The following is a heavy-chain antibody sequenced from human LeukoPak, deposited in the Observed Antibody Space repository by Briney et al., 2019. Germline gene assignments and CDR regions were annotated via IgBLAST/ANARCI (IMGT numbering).Heavy chain of an antibody. CDR3: ARDSLGVVGFDY. CDR2: INHSGST. D-gene: IGHD3-22*01. V-gene: IGHV4-34*01. Sequence: SETLSLTCAVYGGSFSGYYWSWIRQPPGKGLEWIGEINHSGSTNYNPSLKSRVTISVDTSKNQFSLKLSSVTAADTAVYYCARDSLGVVGFDYWGQGTLVTVSS. CDR1: GGSFSGYY. J-gene: IGHJ4*02.